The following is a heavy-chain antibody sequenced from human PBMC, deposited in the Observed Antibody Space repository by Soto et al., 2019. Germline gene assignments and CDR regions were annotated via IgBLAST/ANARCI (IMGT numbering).Heavy chain of an antibody. Sequence: GGSLILACTVSGFAFNNYGINWVRQAPGKGLEWVSSISKSDYTYYSDSVKCRFTISRDNAKNSVSLQMNTLRVEDTAVYYCAREDSIIITAVSDFWGQGTLVTVSS. D-gene: IGHD3-22*01. CDR3: AREDSIIITAVSDF. CDR1: GFAFNNYG. V-gene: IGHV3-21*01. J-gene: IGHJ4*02. CDR2: ISKSDYT.